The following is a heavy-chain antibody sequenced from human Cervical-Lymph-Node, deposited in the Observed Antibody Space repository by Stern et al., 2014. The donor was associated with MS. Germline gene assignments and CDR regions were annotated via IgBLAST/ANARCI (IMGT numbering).Heavy chain of an antibody. CDR1: GSTLSEFS. CDR3: ATDYNY. Sequence: VQLVQSGAEVKKPGASVKVSCKVSGSTLSEFSMHWVRQAHGKGLEWMGNFDPEDGEAIYAQRFQGRVTMTADTSTDTAYMELSSLRSEDTAVYYCATDYNYWGQGTLVTVSS. J-gene: IGHJ4*02. D-gene: IGHD4-11*01. CDR2: FDPEDGEA. V-gene: IGHV1-24*01.